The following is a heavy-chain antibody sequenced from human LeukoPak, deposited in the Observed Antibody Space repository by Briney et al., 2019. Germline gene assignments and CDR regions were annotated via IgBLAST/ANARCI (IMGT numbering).Heavy chain of an antibody. D-gene: IGHD2-21*01. V-gene: IGHV3-23*01. CDR2: IYENGGTT. CDR1: GFTFRSHA. CDR3: AKDFRIGYSAHFDY. J-gene: IGHJ4*02. Sequence: GGSLRLSCVGPGFTFRSHAMSWVRQAPEKGLEFVSGIYENGGTTYYADSVKGRFSISRDNSKNTLYLQMDSLRGEDTAVYYCAKDFRIGYSAHFDYWGQGALVTVST.